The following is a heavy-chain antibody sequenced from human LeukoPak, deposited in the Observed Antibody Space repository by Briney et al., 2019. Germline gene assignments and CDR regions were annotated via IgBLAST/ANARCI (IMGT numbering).Heavy chain of an antibody. CDR1: GFTFSSYA. J-gene: IGHJ4*02. CDR2: ISYDGSNK. CDR3: ARGGVAAAIQGGEGNFDY. Sequence: GRSLRLSCAASGFTFSSYAMHWVRQAPGKGLEWVAVISYDGSNKYYADSVKGRFTISRDNSKNTLYLQMNSLRAEDTAVYYCARGGVAAAIQGGEGNFDYWGQGTLVTVSS. V-gene: IGHV3-30-3*01. D-gene: IGHD2-2*02.